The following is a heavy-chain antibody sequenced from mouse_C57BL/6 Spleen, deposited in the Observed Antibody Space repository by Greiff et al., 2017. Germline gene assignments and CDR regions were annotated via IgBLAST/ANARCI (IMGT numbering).Heavy chain of an antibody. CDR1: GFTFSDYG. V-gene: IGHV5-17*01. Sequence: DVTLVESGGGLVKPGGSLKLSCAASGFTFSDYGMHWVRQAPEKGLEWVAYISSGSSTIYYADTVKGRFTISRDNAKNTLFLQMTSLRSEDTAMYYCARGGIAGYYEDAMDYWGQGTSVTVSS. J-gene: IGHJ4*01. CDR3: ARGGIAGYYEDAMDY. D-gene: IGHD2-3*01. CDR2: ISSGSSTI.